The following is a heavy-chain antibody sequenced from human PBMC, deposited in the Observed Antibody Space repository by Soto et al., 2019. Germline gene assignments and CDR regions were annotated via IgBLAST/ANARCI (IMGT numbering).Heavy chain of an antibody. CDR2: IYHSGYT. CDR3: ARDRSQDYDTSGLFDS. Sequence: NPSETLSLTFAVSGYSISSGYYWGWIRQPPGRGLEWIGTIYHSGYTYYNPALKSRVTISGDTSKNQLSLQLTSVAAADTAVYYCARDRSQDYDTSGLFDSWGQGTLVTVSS. J-gene: IGHJ4*02. D-gene: IGHD3-22*01. V-gene: IGHV4-38-2*02. CDR1: GYSISSGYY.